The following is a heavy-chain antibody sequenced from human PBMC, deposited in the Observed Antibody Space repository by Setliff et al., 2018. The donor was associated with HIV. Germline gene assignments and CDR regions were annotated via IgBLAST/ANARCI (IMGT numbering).Heavy chain of an antibody. CDR3: ARGDFDSNGYSNAFDI. CDR1: GASINSYY. CDR2: IFATGDT. V-gene: IGHV4-4*09. J-gene: IGHJ3*02. D-gene: IGHD3-22*01. Sequence: SETLSLTCTVSGASINSYYWNWIRQPPGKGLEWIGFIFATGDTKYNPSLQSRVSMSLDTSKNLFSLKLRSVTAADTAVYFCARGDFDSNGYSNAFDIWGQGTRVTVSS.